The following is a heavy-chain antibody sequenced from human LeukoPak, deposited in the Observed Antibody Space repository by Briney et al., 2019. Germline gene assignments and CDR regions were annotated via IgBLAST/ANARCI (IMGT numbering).Heavy chain of an antibody. CDR2: IRSDGNNK. Sequence: GGSLRLSCAASAFTFSRCGMHWVRQAPGKGLEWVALIRSDGNNKYYADSVKGRFTISRDNSKNTLSLQMNSLRTEDTAVYYCAKDRYGSGSDTPWGQGTLVTVSS. J-gene: IGHJ5*02. CDR3: AKDRYGSGSDTP. CDR1: AFTFSRCG. D-gene: IGHD3-10*01. V-gene: IGHV3-30*02.